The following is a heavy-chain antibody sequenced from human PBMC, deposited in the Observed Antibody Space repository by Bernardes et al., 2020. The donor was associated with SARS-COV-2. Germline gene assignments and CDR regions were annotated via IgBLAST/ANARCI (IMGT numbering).Heavy chain of an antibody. V-gene: IGHV3-21*04. J-gene: IGHJ5*02. Sequence: GGSLRLSCEASGLAFRRHTMNWVRQAPGKGLEWISFIDPSSVYIYYSESAFGRFTMSRDNSNQAVFLQMNDLREDDTATYYCATGDPEFAGISNYLGSWGQGTRVTVS. D-gene: IGHD7-27*01. CDR3: ATGDPEFAGISNYLGS. CDR2: IDPSSVYI. CDR1: GLAFRRHT.